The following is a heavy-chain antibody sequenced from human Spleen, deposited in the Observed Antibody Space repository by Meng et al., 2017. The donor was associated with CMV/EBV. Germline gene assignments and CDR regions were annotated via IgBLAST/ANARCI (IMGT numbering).Heavy chain of an antibody. CDR2: IRYDGSNK. CDR3: ARGRGATTSYGLDV. CDR1: GFNFSTHG. J-gene: IGHJ6*02. V-gene: IGHV3-30*02. Sequence: GESLKISCAASGFNFSTHGIHWVRQAPGKGLEWVAFIRYDGSNKDYADSVKGRFTISRDNSKKTLYLQMNSLRAEDTAVYYCARGRGATTSYGLDVWGQGTTVTVSS. D-gene: IGHD4/OR15-4a*01.